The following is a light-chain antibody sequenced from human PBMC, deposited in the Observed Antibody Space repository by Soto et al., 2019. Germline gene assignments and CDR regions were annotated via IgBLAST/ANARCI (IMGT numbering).Light chain of an antibody. Sequence: EIVLTQSPGTLSLSPGERATLSCRASQSVSSSYLAWYQQKPGQAPRLLIYGASSRATGIPDRFSGSGSGTDFTLTISRLEPEDFAVYYFQLYGSSPPFTFGPGTKVDIK. J-gene: IGKJ3*01. CDR2: GAS. CDR1: QSVSSSY. CDR3: QLYGSSPPFT. V-gene: IGKV3-20*01.